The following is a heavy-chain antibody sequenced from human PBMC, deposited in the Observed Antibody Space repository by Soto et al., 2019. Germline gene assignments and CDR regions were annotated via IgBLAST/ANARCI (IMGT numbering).Heavy chain of an antibody. CDR3: VRDWSTFWGMDV. CDR2: IKQDGSEK. J-gene: IGHJ6*02. Sequence: GGSLRLSCAASGFTFSTYWMNWVRQAPGKGLEWVANIKQDGSEKYYVDSVKGRFATSRDNAKDSLFLQMNNLRAEDTAVYYCVRDWSTFWGMDVWGQGTTVTVSS. CDR1: GFTFSTYW. V-gene: IGHV3-7*01.